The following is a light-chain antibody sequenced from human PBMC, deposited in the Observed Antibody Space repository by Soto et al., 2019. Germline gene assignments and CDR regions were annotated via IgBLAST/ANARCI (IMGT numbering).Light chain of an antibody. CDR3: QQYYSHPLT. J-gene: IGKJ5*01. Sequence: DIQMTQSPSTLSASVGDRVTITCRASQSISSWLAWYQQKPGKAPKLLIYKASSLESGVPSRFSGSGSGAEFTLTISSLQPEDFATYYCQQYYSHPLTFGQGTRLEIK. CDR1: QSISSW. CDR2: KAS. V-gene: IGKV1-5*03.